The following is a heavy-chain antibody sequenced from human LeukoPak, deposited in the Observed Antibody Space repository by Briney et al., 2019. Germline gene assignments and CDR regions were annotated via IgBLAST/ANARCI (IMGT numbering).Heavy chain of an antibody. CDR2: ISSNGGST. D-gene: IGHD6-19*01. CDR3: ARDGPGYSSGWYEPLDY. V-gene: IGHV3-64*01. Sequence: PGGSLRLSCAASGFTFSSYAMHWVRQAPGKGLEYVSAISSNGGSTYYANSVKGRFTIPRDNSKNTLYLQMGSLRAEDMAVYYCARDGPGYSSGWYEPLDYWGQGTLVTVSS. J-gene: IGHJ4*02. CDR1: GFTFSSYA.